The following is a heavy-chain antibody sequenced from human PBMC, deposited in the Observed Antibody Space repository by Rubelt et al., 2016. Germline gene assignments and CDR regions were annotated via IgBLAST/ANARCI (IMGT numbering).Heavy chain of an antibody. D-gene: IGHD3-16*01. CDR3: ARGITAVTLRWYLDL. V-gene: IGHV3-23*04. Sequence: EVQLVESGGGLVQPGGSLRLSCAASGFTFSSYAMSWVRQAPGKGLEWVSSISGGGGSTYYADSVRGRFTTSRDIAQNSLYLQMSGLRDEDTAVYYCARGITAVTLRWYLDLWGRGTLVTVSS. CDR1: GFTFSSYA. CDR2: ISGGGGST. J-gene: IGHJ2*01.